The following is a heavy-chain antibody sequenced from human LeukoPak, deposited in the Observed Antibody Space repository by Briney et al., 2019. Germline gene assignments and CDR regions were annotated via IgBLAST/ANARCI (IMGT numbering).Heavy chain of an antibody. CDR2: VTGSGGNT. J-gene: IGHJ5*02. V-gene: IGHV3-23*01. D-gene: IGHD3-22*01. CDR3: VRRCKDESSGARWFDP. CDR1: GFTFCDYS. Sequence: GGSPRLSCAASGFTFCDYSLTWVRQSPGEGLEWVSTVTGSGGNTYYGDSVKGRFTISRDNSRNTVYLQMNSLRAEDTAVFYCVRRCKDESSGARWFDPWGQGTLVTVSS.